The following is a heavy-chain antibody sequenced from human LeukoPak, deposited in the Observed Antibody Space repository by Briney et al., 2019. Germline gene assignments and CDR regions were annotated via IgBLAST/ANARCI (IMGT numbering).Heavy chain of an antibody. D-gene: IGHD3-22*01. V-gene: IGHV3-15*01. Sequence: PGGSLRLSCAASGFSFSNAWMTWVRQAPGKGLEWVGRIKSKTDGWATDYAAPVKGRSTISRDDSKNTLYLQLNTLKTEDTAVYYCTTSLTSGYYIDYWGQGTLVTVSS. CDR1: GFSFSNAW. J-gene: IGHJ4*02. CDR2: IKSKTDGWAT. CDR3: TTSLTSGYYIDY.